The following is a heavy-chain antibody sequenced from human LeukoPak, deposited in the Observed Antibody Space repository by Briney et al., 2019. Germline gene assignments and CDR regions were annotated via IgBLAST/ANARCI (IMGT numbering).Heavy chain of an antibody. Sequence: SETLSLTCAVYGGSFSGYYWSWIRQPPGKGLEWIGEINLGGSTNYNPSLKSRVTISVDTSKNQFSLKLSSVTAADTAVYYCARGSNYYGSGSYYNIAASPFDYWGQGTLVTVSS. CDR3: ARGSNYYGSGSYYNIAASPFDY. CDR1: GGSFSGYY. V-gene: IGHV4-34*01. D-gene: IGHD3-10*01. CDR2: INLGGST. J-gene: IGHJ4*02.